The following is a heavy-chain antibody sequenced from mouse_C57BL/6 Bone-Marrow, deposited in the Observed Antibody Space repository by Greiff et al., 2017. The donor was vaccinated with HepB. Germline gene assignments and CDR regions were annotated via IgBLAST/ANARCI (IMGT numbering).Heavy chain of an antibody. D-gene: IGHD2-4*01. CDR3: GYYYYDAWFAD. V-gene: IGHV1-19*01. CDR2: INPYNGGT. CDR1: GYTFTDYY. J-gene: IGHJ3*01. Sequence: VQLQQSGPVLVKPGASVKMSCKASGYTFTDYYMNWVKQSHGKSLEWIGVINPYNGGTSYNQKFKGKATLTVDKSSSTAYMELNSLTSEDSAVYYCGYYYYDAWFADWGQGTLVTVSA.